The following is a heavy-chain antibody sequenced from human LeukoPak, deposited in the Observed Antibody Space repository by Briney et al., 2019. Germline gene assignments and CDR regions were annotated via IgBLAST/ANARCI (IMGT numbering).Heavy chain of an antibody. J-gene: IGHJ4*02. CDR1: GGSFSGCY. CDR2: INHSGST. V-gene: IGHV4-34*01. D-gene: IGHD6-13*01. CDR3: ASSQQLARPYYFDY. Sequence: SETLSLTCAVYGGSFSGCYWSWIRQPPGKGLEWIGEINHSGSTNYNPSLKSRVTISVDTSKNQFSLKLSSVTAADTAVYYCASSQQLARPYYFDYWGQGTLVTVSS.